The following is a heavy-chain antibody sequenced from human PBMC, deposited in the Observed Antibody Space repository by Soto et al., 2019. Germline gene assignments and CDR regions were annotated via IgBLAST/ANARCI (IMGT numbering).Heavy chain of an antibody. CDR2: VESVGNP. J-gene: IGHJ5*02. CDR1: GGSIISSNFY. D-gene: IGHD3-10*02. Sequence: SETLSLTCTVSGGSIISSNFYWGWIRQPPGKGLELMGSVESVGNPYDNPSFRTRVTLSADTSKNQFSLTMTSVPAADTAVYYCARHVRGAVTMNWFDPWGQGTPVTLSS. V-gene: IGHV4-39*01. CDR3: ARHVRGAVTMNWFDP.